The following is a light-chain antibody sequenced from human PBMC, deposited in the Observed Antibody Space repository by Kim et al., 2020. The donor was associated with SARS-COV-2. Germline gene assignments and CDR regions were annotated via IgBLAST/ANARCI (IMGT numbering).Light chain of an antibody. CDR1: NIGSKS. Sequence: PGKTARITWGGNNIGSKSVHWYQQTPGQAPVLVIYYDSDRPSGIPERFSGSNSGNTATLTISRVEAGDEADYYCQVWDSSSDHPVFGGGTQLTVL. CDR3: QVWDSSSDHPV. J-gene: IGLJ3*02. V-gene: IGLV3-21*04. CDR2: YDS.